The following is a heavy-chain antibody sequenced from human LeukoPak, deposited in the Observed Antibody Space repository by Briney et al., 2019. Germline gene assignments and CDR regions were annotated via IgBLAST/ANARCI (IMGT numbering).Heavy chain of an antibody. D-gene: IGHD2-21*01. Sequence: GASVKVSCKTSGYTFSSYDINWVRQATGQGLERMGWMNPNSGNTGYAQKFQGRVTMTRNTSISTAYMELSSLRSEDTAVYYCAVVVSEYYFDYWGQGTLVTVSS. V-gene: IGHV1-8*01. CDR3: AVVVSEYYFDY. CDR1: GYTFSSYD. J-gene: IGHJ4*02. CDR2: MNPNSGNT.